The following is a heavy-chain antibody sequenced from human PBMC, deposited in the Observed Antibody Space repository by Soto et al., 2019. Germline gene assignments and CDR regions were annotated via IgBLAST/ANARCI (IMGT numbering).Heavy chain of an antibody. CDR1: GGSISSGGYY. V-gene: IGHV4-31*03. CDR3: ARETWYSSSSRVVGVDY. CDR2: IYYSGST. Sequence: PSETLSLTCTVSGGSISSGGYYWSWIRQHPGKGLEWIGYIYYSGSTYYNPSLKSRVTISVDTSKNQFSLKLSSVTAADTAVYYCARETWYSSSSRVVGVDYWGQGTLVTVSS. J-gene: IGHJ4*02. D-gene: IGHD6-6*01.